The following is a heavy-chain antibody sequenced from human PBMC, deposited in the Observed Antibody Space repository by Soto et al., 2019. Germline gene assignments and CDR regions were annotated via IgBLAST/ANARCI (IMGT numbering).Heavy chain of an antibody. CDR3: ARDAPIAAASSGWYPYYFDY. CDR2: IIPIFGTA. D-gene: IGHD6-13*01. Sequence: SVKVSCKASGGTFSSYAISWVRQAPGQGLEWMGGIIPIFGTANYAQKFQGRVTITADESTSTAYMELSSLRSEDTAVYYCARDAPIAAASSGWYPYYFDYWGQGTLVTVSS. J-gene: IGHJ4*02. V-gene: IGHV1-69*13. CDR1: GGTFSSYA.